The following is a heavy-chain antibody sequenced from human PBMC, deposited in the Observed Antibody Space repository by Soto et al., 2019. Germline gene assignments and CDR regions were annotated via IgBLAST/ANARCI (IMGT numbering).Heavy chain of an antibody. CDR2: ISAYNGNT. Sequence: QIQLVQSGAEVKKPGASVKVSCKASGYTLSSYHITWVRQAPGQGLEWMGWISAYNGNTNYAQNLQGRVTMTTDPSTSTAYMELRSLRSDDTAVYFCARDLPQVDYWGQGTLVTLSS. J-gene: IGHJ4*02. CDR3: ARDLPQVDY. CDR1: GYTLSSYH. V-gene: IGHV1-18*01.